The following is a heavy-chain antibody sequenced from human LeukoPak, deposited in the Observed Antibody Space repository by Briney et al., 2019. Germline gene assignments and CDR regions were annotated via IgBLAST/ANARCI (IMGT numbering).Heavy chain of an antibody. CDR1: GGTFSSYA. Sequence: GASVKVSCKASGGTFSSYAISWVRQAPGQGLEWMGGIIPIFGTANYAQKFQGRVTITADESTSTAYMELSSLRSEDTAVYYCARSIAAASYWFDPWGQGTLVTVSS. D-gene: IGHD6-13*01. V-gene: IGHV1-69*13. CDR2: IIPIFGTA. CDR3: ARSIAAASYWFDP. J-gene: IGHJ5*02.